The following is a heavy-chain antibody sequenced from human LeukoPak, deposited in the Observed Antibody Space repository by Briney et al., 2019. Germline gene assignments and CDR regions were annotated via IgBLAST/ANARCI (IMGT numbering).Heavy chain of an antibody. J-gene: IGHJ3*02. CDR3: AKSSPKYDSSGYGAFDI. CDR1: GGSISSYY. D-gene: IGHD3-22*01. V-gene: IGHV4-59*01. Sequence: KPSETLSPTCTVSGGSISSYYWSWIRQPPGKGLGWIGYIYYSGSTNYNPSLKSRVTISVDTSKNQFSLKLSSVTAADTAVYYCAKSSPKYDSSGYGAFDIWGQGTMVTVSS. CDR2: IYYSGST.